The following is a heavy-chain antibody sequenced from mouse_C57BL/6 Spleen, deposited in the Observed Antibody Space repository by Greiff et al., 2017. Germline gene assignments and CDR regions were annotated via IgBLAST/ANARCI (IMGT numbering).Heavy chain of an antibody. CDR3: ARELHAMDY. Sequence: VQLQQPGAELVKPGASVKLSCKASGYTFTSYWMQWVKQRPGQGLEWIGEIDPSDSYTNYNQKFKGKATLTVDTSSSKAYMQLSSLTSEDSAVYYCARELHAMDYWGQGTSVTVSS. V-gene: IGHV1-50*01. D-gene: IGHD1-1*01. CDR2: IDPSDSYT. J-gene: IGHJ4*01. CDR1: GYTFTSYW.